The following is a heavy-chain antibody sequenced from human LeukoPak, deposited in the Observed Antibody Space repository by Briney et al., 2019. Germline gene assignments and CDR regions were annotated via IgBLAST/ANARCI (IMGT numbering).Heavy chain of an antibody. CDR2: IYYSGST. Sequence: PSETLSLTCTASGGSISNYYWTWIRQPPGKGLEWIGYIYYSGSTNYNPSLKSRVTISLDTSKIQFSLKLSSVTAADTAVYYCARHCSSTSCYPYYYYYGMDVWGQGTTVTVSS. D-gene: IGHD2-2*01. J-gene: IGHJ6*02. CDR1: GGSISNYY. CDR3: ARHCSSTSCYPYYYYYGMDV. V-gene: IGHV4-59*12.